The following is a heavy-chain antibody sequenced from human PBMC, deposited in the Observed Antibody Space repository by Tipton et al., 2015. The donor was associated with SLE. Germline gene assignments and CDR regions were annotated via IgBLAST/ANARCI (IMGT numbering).Heavy chain of an antibody. CDR1: GFIFSDFA. D-gene: IGHD3-3*01. J-gene: IGHJ4*02. CDR2: IRGGGSDT. V-gene: IGHV3-23*01. Sequence: SGFIFSDFAMSWVRQAPGKGLEWVSAIRGGGSDTYYTNSVKGRFTISRDDSQNTLYLQMSSLRPDDMAVYYCASSDFRSGYAWDHWGQGTLVTVSS. CDR3: ASSDFRSGYAWDH.